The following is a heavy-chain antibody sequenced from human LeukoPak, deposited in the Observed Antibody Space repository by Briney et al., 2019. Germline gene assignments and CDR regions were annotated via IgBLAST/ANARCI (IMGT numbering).Heavy chain of an antibody. CDR2: KNPDSGHT. CDR1: GYTFTSHE. CDR3: ALNRGGLSY. Sequence: ASVKVSCKASGYTFTSHEIIWVRQATGQGLEWMGWKNPDSGHTASAQKIQGRVTLTTLNSINTAYMQLSSLTSEDTAVYYCALNRGGLSYWGQGALVTVSS. D-gene: IGHD3-10*01. J-gene: IGHJ4*02. V-gene: IGHV1-8*01.